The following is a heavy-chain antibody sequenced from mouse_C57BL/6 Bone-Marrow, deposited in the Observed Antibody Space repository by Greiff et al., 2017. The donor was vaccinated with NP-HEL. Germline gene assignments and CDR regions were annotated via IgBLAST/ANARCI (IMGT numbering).Heavy chain of an antibody. Sequence: VKLMESGAELVRPGASVTLSCKASGYTFTDYEMHWVKQTPVHGLEWIGAIDPETGGTAYNQKFKGKAILTADKSSSTAYMELRSLTSEDSAVYYCTRYYYGYDVGYFDVWGTGTTVTVSS. CDR3: TRYYYGYDVGYFDV. D-gene: IGHD2-2*01. V-gene: IGHV1-15*01. CDR1: GYTFTDYE. CDR2: IDPETGGT. J-gene: IGHJ1*03.